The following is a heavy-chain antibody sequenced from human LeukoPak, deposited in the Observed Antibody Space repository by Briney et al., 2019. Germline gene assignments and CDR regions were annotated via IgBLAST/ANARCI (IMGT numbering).Heavy chain of an antibody. D-gene: IGHD3-22*01. J-gene: IGHJ4*02. Sequence: GGSLRLSCAASGFTFSSYAMHWVRQAPGKGLEYVSAISSNGGSTYYANSVKGRFTISRDNSKNTLYLQMGSLRAEDMAVYYCARSLYYDSSGWYFDYWGQGTLVTVSS. V-gene: IGHV3-64*01. CDR3: ARSLYYDSSGWYFDY. CDR2: ISSNGGST. CDR1: GFTFSSYA.